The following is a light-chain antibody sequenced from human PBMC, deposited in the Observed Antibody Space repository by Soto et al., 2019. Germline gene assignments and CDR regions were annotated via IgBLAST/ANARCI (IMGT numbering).Light chain of an antibody. V-gene: IGKV3-11*01. Sequence: EIVLTQSPATLSLSPGERATLSCRASQSVSRYLAWYQQKPGQAPRLLIYDASNRATGIPARFSGSGSGTDFTLTISSLGPEDFAFYYCEQRSDWPLTFGGGTKVEIK. J-gene: IGKJ4*01. CDR3: EQRSDWPLT. CDR2: DAS. CDR1: QSVSRY.